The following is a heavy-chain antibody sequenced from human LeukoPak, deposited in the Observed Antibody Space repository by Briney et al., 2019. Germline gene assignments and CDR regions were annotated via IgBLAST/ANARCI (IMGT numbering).Heavy chain of an antibody. J-gene: IGHJ4*02. CDR2: ISSSSSYI. CDR1: GFTFSSYS. CDR3: ARTQFRDGLYFDY. D-gene: IGHD5-24*01. V-gene: IGHV3-21*01. Sequence: GGSLRLSCAASGFTFSSYSMNWVRQAPGKGLEWVSSISSSSSYIYYADSVKGRFTISRDNAKNTLYLQMNSLRAEDTAVYYCARTQFRDGLYFDYWGQGTLVTVSS.